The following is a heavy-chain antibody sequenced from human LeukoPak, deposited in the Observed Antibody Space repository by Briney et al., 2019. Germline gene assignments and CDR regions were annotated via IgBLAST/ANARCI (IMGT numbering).Heavy chain of an antibody. CDR2: INSDGSST. V-gene: IGHV3-74*01. D-gene: IGHD3-22*01. Sequence: GGSLRLSCAASEFTFSSYWMHWVRQAPGKGLVWVSRINSDGSSTSYADSVKGRFTISRDNAKNSVYLQMNSLRAEDTAVYYCARDLYDSSGYSDYWGQGTLVTVSS. CDR1: EFTFSSYW. CDR3: ARDLYDSSGYSDY. J-gene: IGHJ4*02.